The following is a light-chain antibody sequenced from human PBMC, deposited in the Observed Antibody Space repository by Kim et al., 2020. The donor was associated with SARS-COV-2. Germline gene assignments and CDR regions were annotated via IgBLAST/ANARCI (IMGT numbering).Light chain of an antibody. V-gene: IGKV3-15*01. CDR2: GAS. CDR3: QQYNNWPGFT. CDR1: RSVSSN. J-gene: IGKJ3*01. Sequence: SPGEKATLSYRASRSVSSNLAWYQQKPGQAPRLLIYGASTRATGIPARFSGSGSGTEFTLTISSLQSEDFAVYYCQQYNNWPGFTFGPGTKVDIK.